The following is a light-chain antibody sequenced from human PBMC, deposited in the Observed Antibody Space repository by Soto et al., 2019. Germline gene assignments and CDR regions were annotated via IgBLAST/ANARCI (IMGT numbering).Light chain of an antibody. CDR2: EVS. Sequence: QSALTQPASVSGSPGQSITISCTGTSRDVGGYKYVSWYQQHPGKAPKLMIYEVSNRPSGVSNSFSGSKSGNTASLTISGLQAEDEADYYCGSYTSSSTSYVFGTGTKLTVL. CDR1: SRDVGGYKY. J-gene: IGLJ1*01. V-gene: IGLV2-14*01. CDR3: GSYTSSSTSYV.